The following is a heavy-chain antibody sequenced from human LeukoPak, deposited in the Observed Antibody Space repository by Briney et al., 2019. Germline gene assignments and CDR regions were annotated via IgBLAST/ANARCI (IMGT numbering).Heavy chain of an antibody. CDR1: GYTLTSYY. Sequence: GASVKVSCKASGYTLTSYYMHWVRQAPGKGLEWMGGFDPEDGETIYAQKLQGRVTMTEDTSTDTAYMELSGLRSEDTAVYYCATHCSSTSCYRGYFDYWGQGTLVTVSS. J-gene: IGHJ4*02. V-gene: IGHV1-24*01. CDR2: FDPEDGET. D-gene: IGHD2-2*01. CDR3: ATHCSSTSCYRGYFDY.